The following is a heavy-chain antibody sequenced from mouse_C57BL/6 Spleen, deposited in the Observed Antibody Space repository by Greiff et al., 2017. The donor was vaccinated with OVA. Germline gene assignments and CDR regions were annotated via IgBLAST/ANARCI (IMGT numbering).Heavy chain of an antibody. D-gene: IGHD1-1*01. Sequence: QVQLQQSGAELVKPGASVKMSCKASGYTFTSYWITWVKQRPGQGLEWIGDIYPGSGSTNYNEQFKSKATLTVDTSSSTAYMQLSSLTSEDSAVYYCARRLLLRPYYAMDYWGQGTSVTVSS. CDR1: GYTFTSYW. J-gene: IGHJ4*01. CDR3: ARRLLLRPYYAMDY. V-gene: IGHV1-55*01. CDR2: IYPGSGST.